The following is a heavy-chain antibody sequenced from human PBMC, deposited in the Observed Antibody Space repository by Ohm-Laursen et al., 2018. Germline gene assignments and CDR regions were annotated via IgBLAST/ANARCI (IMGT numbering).Heavy chain of an antibody. CDR3: AGSSGWYPGTILS. V-gene: IGHV4-4*07. CDR1: GGSISSYY. Sequence: SETLSLTWIVSGGSISSYYWTWIRQPAGKGLEWIGRVYASGSTDYNPSLKSRVTLSVDTSKNQFSLKLSSVTAADTAVYYCAGSSGWYPGTILSWGQGTLVTVSS. CDR2: VYASGST. J-gene: IGHJ4*02. D-gene: IGHD6-19*01.